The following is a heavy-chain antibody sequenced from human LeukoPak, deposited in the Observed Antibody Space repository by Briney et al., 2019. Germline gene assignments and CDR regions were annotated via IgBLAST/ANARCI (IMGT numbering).Heavy chain of an antibody. Sequence: GGSLRLSCAACGFTFSSYGMHWVRQAPGKGLEWVAVIWYDGSNKYYADSVKGRFTISRDNSKNTLYLQMNSLRAEDTAVYYCARDRVVPAAIDHYGMDVWGQGTTVTVSS. CDR1: GFTFSSYG. D-gene: IGHD2-2*01. CDR3: ARDRVVPAAIDHYGMDV. CDR2: IWYDGSNK. J-gene: IGHJ6*02. V-gene: IGHV3-33*01.